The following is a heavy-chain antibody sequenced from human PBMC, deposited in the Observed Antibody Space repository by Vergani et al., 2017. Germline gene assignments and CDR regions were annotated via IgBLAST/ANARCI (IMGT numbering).Heavy chain of an antibody. V-gene: IGHV1-69*08. CDR2: IIPILGIA. D-gene: IGHD5-24*01. CDR1: GGTFSSYT. Sequence: QVQLVQSGAEVKKPGSSVKVSCKASGGTFSSYTISWVRQAPGQGLEWMGRIIPILGIANYAQKFQGRVTITADKSTSTAYMELSSLRSEDTAVYYCARDVRDGYNYRSDYGGQGTLVTVSS. J-gene: IGHJ4*02. CDR3: ARDVRDGYNYRSDY.